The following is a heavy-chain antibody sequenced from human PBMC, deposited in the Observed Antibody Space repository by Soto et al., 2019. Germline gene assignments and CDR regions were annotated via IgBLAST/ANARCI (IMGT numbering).Heavy chain of an antibody. V-gene: IGHV3-33*01. J-gene: IGHJ4*02. Sequence: GGSLRLSCAASGFTFSSYGMHWVRQAPGKGLEWVAVIWYDGSNKYYADSVKGRFTISRDNSKNTLYLQMNSLRAEDTAVYYCARDGYYGSGNYFDYWGQGTLVTVSS. D-gene: IGHD3-10*01. CDR3: ARDGYYGSGNYFDY. CDR2: IWYDGSNK. CDR1: GFTFSSYG.